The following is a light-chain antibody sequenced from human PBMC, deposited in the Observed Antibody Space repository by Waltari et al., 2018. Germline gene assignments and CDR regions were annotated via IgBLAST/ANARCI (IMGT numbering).Light chain of an antibody. V-gene: IGLV2-23*02. CDR2: DLS. CDR1: SNDIGSYNF. Sequence: QSALTQPASVSGSPGQSITVSCIGTSNDIGSYNFVSWFQQHPGRAPKLMIYDLSERPLGVSNRFAGSTSGNTASLTISGLQAEYEADYYCFSYAGSNSFAFGGGTRVTVL. J-gene: IGLJ2*01. CDR3: FSYAGSNSFA.